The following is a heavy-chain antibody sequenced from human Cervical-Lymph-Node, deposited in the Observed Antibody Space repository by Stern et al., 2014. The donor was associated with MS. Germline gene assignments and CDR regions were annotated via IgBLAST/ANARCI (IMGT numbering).Heavy chain of an antibody. CDR2: IYSSGST. J-gene: IGHJ4*02. Sequence: QLVESGPGLVKPSETLSLTCTVSGGSINTNNYYWGWIRQPPGKGLEWIGNIYSSGSTFYSPSLKSRVTMSVDTSKKQFSLKLSSVTAADTAVYYCARTGDDFGDYSLSYWGQGTLVTVSS. CDR3: ARTGDDFGDYSLSY. D-gene: IGHD4-17*01. V-gene: IGHV4-39*01. CDR1: GGSINTNNYY.